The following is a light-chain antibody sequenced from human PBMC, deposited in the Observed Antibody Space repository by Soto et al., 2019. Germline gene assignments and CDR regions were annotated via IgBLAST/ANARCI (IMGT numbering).Light chain of an antibody. CDR3: QQYNNWPPIT. Sequence: EIVMTQSPASLSVSPGERAARSCGASQSVGRNLAWYQQKPGQAPRLLIYDASTRATGIPARFSGGGSGTEFTLSIRSLQSEDFAVYYCQQYNNWPPITFGQGTQREIK. CDR2: DAS. J-gene: IGKJ5*01. CDR1: QSVGRN. V-gene: IGKV3-15*01.